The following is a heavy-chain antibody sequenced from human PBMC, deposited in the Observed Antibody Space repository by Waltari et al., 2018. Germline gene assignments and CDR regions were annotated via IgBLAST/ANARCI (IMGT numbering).Heavy chain of an antibody. CDR3: VRGGALEYSSSSTFDY. CDR2: IIPIFGTA. D-gene: IGHD6-6*01. Sequence: QVQLVQSGAEVKKPGSSVKVSCKASGGTFSSYAISWVRQAPGQGLEWMGGIIPIFGTANYAQKFQGRVTITADESTSTAYMELSSLRSEDTAVYYCVRGGALEYSSSSTFDYWGQGTLVTVSS. CDR1: GGTFSSYA. J-gene: IGHJ4*02. V-gene: IGHV1-69*12.